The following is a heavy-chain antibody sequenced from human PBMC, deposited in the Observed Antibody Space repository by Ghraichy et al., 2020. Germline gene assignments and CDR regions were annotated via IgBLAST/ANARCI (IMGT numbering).Heavy chain of an antibody. CDR1: GGSISSSSYY. V-gene: IGHV4-39*01. CDR3: ARRVTGETLRNDPNYYYYYYMYV. J-gene: IGHJ6*03. CDR2: IYYSGST. D-gene: IGHD5-12*01. Sequence: SETLSLTCTVSGGSISSSSYYWGWIRQPPGKGLEWIGSIYYSGSTYYNPSLKSRVTISVDTSKNQFSLKLSSVTAADTAVYYCARRVTGETLRNDPNYYYYYYMYVWGKGTTVTVSS.